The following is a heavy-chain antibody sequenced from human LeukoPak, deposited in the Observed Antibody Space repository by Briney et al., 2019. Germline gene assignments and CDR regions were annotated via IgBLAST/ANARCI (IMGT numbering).Heavy chain of an antibody. CDR3: ARFSWGCSTASCYLTN. V-gene: IGHV4-59*11. J-gene: IGHJ4*02. CDR2: IYYTGTT. D-gene: IGHD2-2*01. Sequence: SETLSLTCTVGGGSLSGHYWGWIRQPPGKGLELVGHIYYTGTTFYNPSLNSRVTITLDTSRNQFSLRLTSVIAADTAVYYCARFSWGCSTASCYLTNWGQGARVTVSS. CDR1: GGSLSGHY.